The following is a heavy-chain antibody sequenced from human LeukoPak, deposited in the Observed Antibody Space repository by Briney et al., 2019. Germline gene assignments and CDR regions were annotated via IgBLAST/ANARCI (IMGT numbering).Heavy chain of an antibody. CDR2: ITHSGST. Sequence: SETLSLTCAVYGGSFSGYYWSWIRQLPGKGLEWIGEITHSGSTNYNPSLKSRVTISVDTSKNQFSLKLSSVTAADTAVYYCARVAFWNYGNYYYYYGMDVWGQGTTVTVSS. CDR1: GGSFSGYY. V-gene: IGHV4-34*01. CDR3: ARVAFWNYGNYYYYYGMDV. J-gene: IGHJ6*02. D-gene: IGHD1-7*01.